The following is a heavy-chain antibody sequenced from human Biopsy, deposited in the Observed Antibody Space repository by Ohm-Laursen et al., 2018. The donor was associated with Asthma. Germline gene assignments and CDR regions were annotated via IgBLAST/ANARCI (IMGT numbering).Heavy chain of an antibody. J-gene: IGHJ4*02. CDR3: ARDQGDSKFDY. V-gene: IGHV4-59*07. D-gene: IGHD3-16*01. CDR2: SSYSGFR. Sequence: SDTLSLTCTFSGGSINSDYWSWIRQPPGKGLEWIGLSSYSGFRKYNPSLKSRVTISVDTSKNQLSLNLTSVIAADTAVYYCARDQGDSKFDYWGQGILVTVSP. CDR1: GGSINSDY.